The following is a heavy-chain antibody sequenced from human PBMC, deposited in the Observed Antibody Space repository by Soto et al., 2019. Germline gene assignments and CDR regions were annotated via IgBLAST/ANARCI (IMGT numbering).Heavy chain of an antibody. CDR3: ARGYPYFDY. D-gene: IGHD5-18*01. CDR2: IYNSGST. J-gene: IGHJ4*02. V-gene: IGHV4-31*03. Sequence: QVQLQESGPGLVKPSQTLSLTCTVSGGSISSGGYHWSWIRQHPGKGLEWIGYIYNSGSTYYNPSLRSRVTILVDTSKSQFSLRLSSVTAADTAVYYCARGYPYFDYWGQGTLVTVSS. CDR1: GGSISSGGYH.